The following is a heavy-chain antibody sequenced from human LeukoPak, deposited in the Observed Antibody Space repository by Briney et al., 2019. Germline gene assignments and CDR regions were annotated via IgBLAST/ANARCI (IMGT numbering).Heavy chain of an antibody. Sequence: PSETLSLTCAVSGGSISSYYWSWIRQPPGKGLEWIGYIYYSGSTNYNPSLKSRVTISVDTSKNQFSLKLSSVTAADTAVYYCARDDYGGKDYYYGMDVWGQGTTVTVSS. CDR1: GGSISSYY. CDR2: IYYSGST. V-gene: IGHV4-59*01. J-gene: IGHJ6*02. CDR3: ARDDYGGKDYYYGMDV. D-gene: IGHD4-23*01.